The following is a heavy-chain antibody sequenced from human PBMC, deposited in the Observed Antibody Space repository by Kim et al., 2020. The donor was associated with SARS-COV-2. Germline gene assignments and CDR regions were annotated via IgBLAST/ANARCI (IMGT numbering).Heavy chain of an antibody. V-gene: IGHV3-48*03. CDR2: ISSSGSTI. D-gene: IGHD2-21*02. Sequence: GGSLRLSCAASGFTFSSYEMNWVRQAPGKGLEWVSYISSSGSTIYYADSVKGRFTISRDNAKNSLYLQMNSLRAEDTAVYYCAREGAGDCWIDYWGQGTLVTVSS. CDR1: GFTFSSYE. J-gene: IGHJ4*02. CDR3: AREGAGDCWIDY.